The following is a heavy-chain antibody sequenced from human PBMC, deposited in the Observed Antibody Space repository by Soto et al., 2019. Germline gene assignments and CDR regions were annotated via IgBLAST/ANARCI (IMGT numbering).Heavy chain of an antibody. CDR1: GFTFSSYA. D-gene: IGHD2-8*01. V-gene: IGHV3-23*01. J-gene: IGHJ6*02. Sequence: GGSLRLSCAASGFTFSSYAMSWVRQAPGKGLEWVSAISGSGGSTYYADSVKGRFTISRDNSKNTLYLQMNSLRAEDTAVYYCARGPDGVDYYYYGMDVWGQGTTVTVS. CDR3: ARGPDGVDYYYYGMDV. CDR2: ISGSGGST.